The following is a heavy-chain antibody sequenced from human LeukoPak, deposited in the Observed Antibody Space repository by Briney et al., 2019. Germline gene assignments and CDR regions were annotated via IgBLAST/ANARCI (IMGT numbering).Heavy chain of an antibody. CDR1: GYTFTGYY. D-gene: IGHD5-12*01. Sequence: ASVKVSCKASGYTFTGYYMHWVRPAPGQGLEWIVWINPNSGGPNYAQQFQGRATMTRDTSISTAYRELTRLRSDDTAVYYCARGNGGYVHFDYWGQGTLVTASS. V-gene: IGHV1-2*02. J-gene: IGHJ4*02. CDR2: INPNSGGP. CDR3: ARGNGGYVHFDY.